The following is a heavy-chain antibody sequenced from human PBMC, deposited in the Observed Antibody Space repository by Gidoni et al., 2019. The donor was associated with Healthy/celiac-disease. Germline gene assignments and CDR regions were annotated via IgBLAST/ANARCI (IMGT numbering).Heavy chain of an antibody. CDR3: ARVTVVVPAAISGDAFDI. CDR1: GGTFSSYA. D-gene: IGHD2-2*02. J-gene: IGHJ3*02. Sequence: QVQLVQSGAAVKKPGSSVKVSCKASGGTFSSYAISWVRQAPGQGLEWMGGIIPIFGTANYAQKFQGRVTITADKSTSTAYMELSSLRSEDTAVYYCARVTVVVPAAISGDAFDIWGQGTMVTVSS. CDR2: IIPIFGTA. V-gene: IGHV1-69*06.